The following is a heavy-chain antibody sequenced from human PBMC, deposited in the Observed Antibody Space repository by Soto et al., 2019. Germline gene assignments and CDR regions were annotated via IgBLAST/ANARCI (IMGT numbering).Heavy chain of an antibody. D-gene: IGHD3-22*01. CDR3: ASQDYDSSGNGPDY. CDR1: GFTFSNYD. CDR2: ISYDGSKK. V-gene: IGHV3-30*03. J-gene: IGHJ4*02. Sequence: QVQLVESGGGVVQPGRSLRLSCAASGFTFSNYDIHWVRQAPGKGLEWVAVISYDGSKKYYADSVMGRFTISRDNSKNTLYLQMSSLRVEDTAVYYCASQDYDSSGNGPDYWGQGTLVTVSS.